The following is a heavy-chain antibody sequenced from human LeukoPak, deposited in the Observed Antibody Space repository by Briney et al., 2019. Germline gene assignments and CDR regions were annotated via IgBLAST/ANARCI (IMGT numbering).Heavy chain of an antibody. Sequence: PGQSLRLSCAASGFTFSSYGMHWVRQAPGKGLEWVAVISYDGSNKYYADSVKGRFTISRDNSKNTLYLQMNSLRAEDTAVYYCARSYWSGYYERSYYFDYWGQGTLVTVSS. CDR2: ISYDGSNK. CDR1: GFTFSSYG. D-gene: IGHD3-3*01. J-gene: IGHJ4*02. V-gene: IGHV3-30*03. CDR3: ARSYWSGYYERSYYFDY.